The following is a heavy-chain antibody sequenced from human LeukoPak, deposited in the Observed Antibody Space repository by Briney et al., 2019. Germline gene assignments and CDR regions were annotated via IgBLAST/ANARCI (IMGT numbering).Heavy chain of an antibody. J-gene: IGHJ3*02. CDR2: INPNNGGT. CDR1: GYTFTGYY. CDR3: ARAQGAYDFAAFDI. V-gene: IGHV1-2*06. Sequence: ASVKVSYKASGYTFTGYYIHWVRQAPGQGLEWMGRINPNNGGTNYAQKFQGRVSITRDKSASTAYMELSSLRSEDTAVYYCARAQGAYDFAAFDIWGQGTVVIVSS. D-gene: IGHD5-12*01.